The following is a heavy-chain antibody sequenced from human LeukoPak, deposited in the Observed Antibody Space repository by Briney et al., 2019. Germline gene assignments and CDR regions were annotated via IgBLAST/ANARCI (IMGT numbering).Heavy chain of an antibody. CDR2: ISSDGSNT. CDR3: ARDGGGLAH. Sequence: AGGSLRLSCAASGFTFSSYRLHWVRQAPGKGLVWVSLISSDGSNTNYADSVKGRFTTSRDNAKNTLYLQMNSLRAEDTAVYYCARDGGGLAHWGQGSLVTVSS. D-gene: IGHD3-16*01. J-gene: IGHJ4*02. V-gene: IGHV3-74*01. CDR1: GFTFSSYR.